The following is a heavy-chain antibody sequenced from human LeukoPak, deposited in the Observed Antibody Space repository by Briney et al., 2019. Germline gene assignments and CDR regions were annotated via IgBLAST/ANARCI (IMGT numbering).Heavy chain of an antibody. CDR1: GGSISSYY. V-gene: IGHV4-59*08. D-gene: IGHD3-10*01. J-gene: IGHJ2*01. CDR2: IYYSGST. Sequence: SETLSLTCTVSGGSISSYYWSWIRQPPGKGLEWIGYIYYSGSTNYNPSLKSRVTISVDTSKNQFSLKLSSVTAADTAVYYCARQALLWFGESPPGYFDLWGRGTLVTVSS. CDR3: ARQALLWFGESPPGYFDL.